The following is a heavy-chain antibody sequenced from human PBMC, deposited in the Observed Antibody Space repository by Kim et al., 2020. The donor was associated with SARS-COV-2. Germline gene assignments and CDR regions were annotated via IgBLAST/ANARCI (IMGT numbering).Heavy chain of an antibody. D-gene: IGHD1-26*01. J-gene: IGHJ4*02. CDR3: ARNRGDD. Sequence: GGSLRLSCVGSGFIFTDSWMNWVRQAPGKGLEWVACMKQDGGEKYYVDSVKGRFTISRDSTKNSLYLQMDSLRAEDTAVYYCARNRGDDWGQGNLVTGSS. CDR1: GFIFTDSW. V-gene: IGHV3-7*01. CDR2: MKQDGGEK.